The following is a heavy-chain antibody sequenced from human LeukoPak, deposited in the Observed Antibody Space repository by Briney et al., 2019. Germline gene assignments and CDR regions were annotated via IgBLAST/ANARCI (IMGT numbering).Heavy chain of an antibody. CDR2: ISSSGSTI. Sequence: PGGSLRLSCAASGFTFSSYEMNWVRQAPGKGLDWVSYISSSGSTIYYADSVKGRFTISRDNAKNSLYLQMNSLRAEDTAVYYCARDGNLHYDILTGYYADGFDYWGQGTLVTVSS. CDR1: GFTFSSYE. CDR3: ARDGNLHYDILTGYYADGFDY. J-gene: IGHJ4*02. D-gene: IGHD3-9*01. V-gene: IGHV3-48*03.